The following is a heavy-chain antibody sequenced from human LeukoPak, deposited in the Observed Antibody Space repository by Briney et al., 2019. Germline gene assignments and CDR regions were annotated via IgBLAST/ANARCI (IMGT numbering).Heavy chain of an antibody. J-gene: IGHJ3*02. CDR3: TSEQPSMGTAFDI. V-gene: IGHV3-30*02. D-gene: IGHD1/OR15-1a*01. Sequence: GGSLRLSCAASGFTFSTYVMHWVRQAPGKGLEWVAFIQYDENNKFYADSVKGRFSISRDNSKNTLYLQMNSLRAEDTAVYYCTSEQPSMGTAFDIWGPGTMVTVSS. CDR2: IQYDENNK. CDR1: GFTFSTYV.